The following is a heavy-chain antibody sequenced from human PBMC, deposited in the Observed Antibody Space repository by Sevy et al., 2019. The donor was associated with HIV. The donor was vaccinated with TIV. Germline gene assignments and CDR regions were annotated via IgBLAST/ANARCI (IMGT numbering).Heavy chain of an antibody. Sequence: ASVKVSCKVFGYTLSELSMHWVRQTPGKGLEWMGSFDPEDGETIYAQKFQGRVAMTEDTSTDTAYMELRSLGSEDTAVFYCAITKDYYDISGYPFDYWGQGTLVTVSS. CDR2: FDPEDGET. V-gene: IGHV1-24*01. CDR3: AITKDYYDISGYPFDY. CDR1: GYTLSELS. D-gene: IGHD3-22*01. J-gene: IGHJ4*02.